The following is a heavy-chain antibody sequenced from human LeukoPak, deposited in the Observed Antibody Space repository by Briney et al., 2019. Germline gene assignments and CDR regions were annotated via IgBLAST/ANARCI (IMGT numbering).Heavy chain of an antibody. CDR2: ISYDGSNK. CDR3: AKDNDWTGRAVFNFDY. Sequence: PGGSLRLSCAASGFAFSSYAMHWVRQAPGKGLEWVAVISYDGSNKYYADSVKGRFTISRDNAKNSLYLQMNSLRAEDTALYYCAKDNDWTGRAVFNFDYWGQGTLVTVSS. V-gene: IGHV3-30*04. J-gene: IGHJ4*02. CDR1: GFAFSSYA. D-gene: IGHD3-10*01.